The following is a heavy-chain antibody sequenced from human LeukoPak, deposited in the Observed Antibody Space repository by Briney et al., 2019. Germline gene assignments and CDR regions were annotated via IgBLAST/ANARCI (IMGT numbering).Heavy chain of an antibody. V-gene: IGHV4-59*08. D-gene: IGHD6-13*01. J-gene: IGHJ4*02. CDR1: GGSISSYY. CDR3: ARQGYSSSWYPVGGFDY. Sequence: SETLSLTCTVSGGSISSYYWSWIRQPPGKGLEWIGYIYYSGSTNYNPSLKSRVTISVDTSKNQFSLKLSSVTAADTAVYYCARQGYSSSWYPVGGFDYWGQGTLVTVSS. CDR2: IYYSGST.